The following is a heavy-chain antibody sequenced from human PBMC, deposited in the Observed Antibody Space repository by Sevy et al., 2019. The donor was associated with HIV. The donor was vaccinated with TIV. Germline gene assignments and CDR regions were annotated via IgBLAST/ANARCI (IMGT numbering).Heavy chain of an antibody. CDR3: VRAIGAAGSY. CDR2: IKEDGSVK. J-gene: IGHJ4*02. D-gene: IGHD6-13*01. CDR1: GFTFSNYW. V-gene: IGHV3-7*01. Sequence: GGSLRLSCEASGFTFSNYWMSWVRQAPGKGLEWVANIKEDGSVKYYVDSVKGRFTISRDNAKNSVYLQMNSLRAEDTALYCCVRAIGAAGSYWGQGTLVTVSS.